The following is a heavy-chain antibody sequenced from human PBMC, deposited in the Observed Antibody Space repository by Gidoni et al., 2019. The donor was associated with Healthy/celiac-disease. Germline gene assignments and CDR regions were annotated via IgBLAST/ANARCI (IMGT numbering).Heavy chain of an antibody. J-gene: IGHJ4*02. Sequence: QVQLQESGPGLVKPSETLSLTCTVSGGSVSSGSYYWSWIRQPPGKGLEWIGYIYYSGSTNYNPSLKSRVTISVDTSKNQFSLKLSSVTAADTAVYYCARGVIPYYFDYWGQGTLVTVSS. V-gene: IGHV4-61*01. CDR1: GGSVSSGSYY. CDR2: IYYSGST. CDR3: ARGVIPYYFDY. D-gene: IGHD3-22*01.